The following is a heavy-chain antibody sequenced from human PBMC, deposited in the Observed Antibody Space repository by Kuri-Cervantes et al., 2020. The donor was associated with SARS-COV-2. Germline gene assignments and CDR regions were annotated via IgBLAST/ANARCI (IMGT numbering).Heavy chain of an antibody. J-gene: IGHJ4*02. Sequence: SETLSLTCTVSGGSISSYYWSWIRQPAGKGLEWIGRIYTSGSTNYNPSLKSRVTMSVDTSKNQFSLKLSSVTAADTAVYYCARQIVLVPAAIGDPWPSLDYWGQGTLVTVSS. CDR1: GGSISSYY. V-gene: IGHV4-4*07. CDR3: ARQIVLVPAAIGDPWPSLDY. CDR2: IYTSGST. D-gene: IGHD2-2*01.